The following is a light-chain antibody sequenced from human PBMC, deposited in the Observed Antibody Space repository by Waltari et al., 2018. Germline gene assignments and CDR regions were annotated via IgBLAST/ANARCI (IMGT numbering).Light chain of an antibody. V-gene: IGLV2-14*03. CDR3: TSYTSSNTLG. CDR1: SSDVGGYNY. CDR2: DVS. Sequence: QSALTQPASVSGSPGQSITISCHGTSSDVGGYNYVPWYQQHPGKAPKLMIYDVSTRPSGVSNRFSGSKSGNTASLTISGLQAEDEADYYCTSYTSSNTLGFGTGTKVTVL. J-gene: IGLJ1*01.